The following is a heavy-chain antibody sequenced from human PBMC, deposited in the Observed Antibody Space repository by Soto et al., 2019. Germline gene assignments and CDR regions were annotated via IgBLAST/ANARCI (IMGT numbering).Heavy chain of an antibody. CDR3: TTTFEH. Sequence: EVQLVESGGGSVQPGGSLRLSCPASGITLSHFWMHWVRQAPGKGLVWVARIANGGSGTSYADFAKGRFTISKDDAKITRYLQMNSLRAEDTSLYYCTTTFEHWGRGTLVTVSS. CDR2: IANGGSGT. CDR1: GITLSHFW. V-gene: IGHV3-74*01. J-gene: IGHJ4*02.